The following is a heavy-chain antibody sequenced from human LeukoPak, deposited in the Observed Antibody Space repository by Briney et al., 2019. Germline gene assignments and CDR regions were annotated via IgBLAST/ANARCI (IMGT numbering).Heavy chain of an antibody. Sequence: ASVKVSCKASGYTFTGYYMHWVRQAPGQGLDLMGWINPHSGGTNFAQKFQGRVTMTRDTSISTAYMELSRLRSDDTAVYYCARMFREMATIPPFDYWGQGTLVTVSS. CDR2: INPHSGGT. V-gene: IGHV1-2*02. CDR3: ARMFREMATIPPFDY. D-gene: IGHD5-24*01. CDR1: GYTFTGYY. J-gene: IGHJ4*02.